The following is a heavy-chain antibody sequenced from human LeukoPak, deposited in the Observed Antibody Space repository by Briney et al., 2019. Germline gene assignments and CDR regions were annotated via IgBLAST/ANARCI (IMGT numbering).Heavy chain of an antibody. V-gene: IGHV1-2*02. Sequence: ASVKVSCKASGYTFTGYYLHWVRQAPGQGLEWMGWINPDSGGTNYAQKFQGRVTMTRDTSISTAYMELSRLRSDDTAVYYCARDQQQLGNFDYWGQGTLVTVSS. CDR3: ARDQQQLGNFDY. CDR1: GYTFTGYY. CDR2: INPDSGGT. J-gene: IGHJ4*02. D-gene: IGHD6-13*01.